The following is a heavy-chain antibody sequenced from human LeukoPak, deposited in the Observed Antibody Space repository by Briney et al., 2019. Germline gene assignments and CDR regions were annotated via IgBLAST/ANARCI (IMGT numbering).Heavy chain of an antibody. Sequence: GESLKISCKGSGYTFTSYWIGWVRQMPGKGLEWMGIIYPGDSDTRYSPSFQGQVTISAASSINTAYLQWTSLKASDTAMYYCARSSTIAVAEIYFDYWGQGTLVTVS. CDR1: GYTFTSYW. D-gene: IGHD6-19*01. V-gene: IGHV5-51*01. CDR3: ARSSTIAVAEIYFDY. J-gene: IGHJ4*02. CDR2: IYPGDSDT.